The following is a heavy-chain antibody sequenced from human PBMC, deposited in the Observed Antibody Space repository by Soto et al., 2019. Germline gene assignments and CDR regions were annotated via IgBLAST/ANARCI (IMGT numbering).Heavy chain of an antibody. D-gene: IGHD3-3*01. V-gene: IGHV1-18*01. J-gene: IGHJ4*02. CDR1: GYTFTSYG. Sequence: QVQLVQSGAEVKKPGASVKVSCKASGYTFTSYGISWVRQAPGQGLEWMGWISAYNGKTNYAQKLHGRVTMTTDTSTSTDYMELRSLRSDDTALYYCARDRKDSRFLEWLLYPDYWGQGTLVTVSS. CDR3: ARDRKDSRFLEWLLYPDY. CDR2: ISAYNGKT.